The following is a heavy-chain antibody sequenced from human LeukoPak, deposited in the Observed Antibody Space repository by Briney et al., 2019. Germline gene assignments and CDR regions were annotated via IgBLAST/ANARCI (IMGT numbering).Heavy chain of an antibody. CDR2: IKQDGSEK. CDR3: AREQTIVVVPAAIGDYYYYMDV. D-gene: IGHD2-2*02. CDR1: GFTFSSYW. J-gene: IGHJ6*03. Sequence: GGYLRLSCAASGFTFSSYWMSWDRQAPGKGLEWVANIKQDGSEKYYVDSVKGRFTISRDNAKNSLYLQMNSLRAEDTAVYYCAREQTIVVVPAAIGDYYYYMDVWGKGTTVTVSS. V-gene: IGHV3-7*01.